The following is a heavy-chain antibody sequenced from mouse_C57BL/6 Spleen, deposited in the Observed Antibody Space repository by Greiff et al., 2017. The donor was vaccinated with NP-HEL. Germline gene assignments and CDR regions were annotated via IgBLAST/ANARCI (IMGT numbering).Heavy chain of an antibody. Sequence: QVQLKQSGAELVMPGASVKLSCKASGYTFTSYWMHWVKQRPGQGLEWIGEIGPSDSNTYYNQKFKGKSTLTVDKSSSTAYMQLSSLTSEDSAVYYCARVRFITTGVAPYAMDYWGQGTSVTVSS. V-gene: IGHV1-69*01. J-gene: IGHJ4*01. CDR2: IGPSDSNT. CDR1: GYTFTSYW. D-gene: IGHD1-1*01. CDR3: ARVRFITTGVAPYAMDY.